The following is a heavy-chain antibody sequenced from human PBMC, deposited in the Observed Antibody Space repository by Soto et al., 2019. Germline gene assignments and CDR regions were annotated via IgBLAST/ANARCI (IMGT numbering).Heavy chain of an antibody. J-gene: IGHJ2*01. D-gene: IGHD6-19*01. CDR1: GFTFSSYA. Sequence: QVQLVESGGGVVQPGRSLRLSCAASGFTFSSYAMHWVRQAPGKGLEWVAVISYDGSNKYYADSVKGRFTISRDNSKNALYQQMNSLRAEDTAVYYCAKTVAGACWYFDLWGRGNLVTVSS. CDR2: ISYDGSNK. CDR3: AKTVAGACWYFDL. V-gene: IGHV3-30-3*01.